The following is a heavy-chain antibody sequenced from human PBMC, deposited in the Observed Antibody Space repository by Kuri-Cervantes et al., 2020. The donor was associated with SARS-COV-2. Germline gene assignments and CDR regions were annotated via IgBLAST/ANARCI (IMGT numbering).Heavy chain of an antibody. CDR3: ARRGEGSSSAAFDI. CDR1: SYSISSGYY. CDR2: IYHRGHS. D-gene: IGHD6-6*01. Sequence: SETLSLTSTVSSYSISSGYYWGWIRQPPGKGLEWIGIIYHRGHSYYNPSLRSRVTVSVDTSENSFSLKLSSVPAADTAVYYCARRGEGSSSAAFDIWGQGTMVTVSS. V-gene: IGHV4-38-2*02. J-gene: IGHJ3*02.